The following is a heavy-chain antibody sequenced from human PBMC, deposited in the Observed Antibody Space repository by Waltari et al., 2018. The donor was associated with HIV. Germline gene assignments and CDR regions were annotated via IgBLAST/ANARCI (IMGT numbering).Heavy chain of an antibody. J-gene: IGHJ5*02. V-gene: IGHV4-61*02. CDR1: GGSISSGSYY. CDR2: IYTSGST. Sequence: QVQLQESGPGLVKPSQTLSLTCTVSGGSISSGSYYWSWIRQPAGKGLEWIGRIYTSGSTNYNPSLKSRGTISVDTSKNQFSLKLSSVTAADTAVYYCARDERYYDSSGYFNWFDPWGQGTLVTVSS. CDR3: ARDERYYDSSGYFNWFDP. D-gene: IGHD3-22*01.